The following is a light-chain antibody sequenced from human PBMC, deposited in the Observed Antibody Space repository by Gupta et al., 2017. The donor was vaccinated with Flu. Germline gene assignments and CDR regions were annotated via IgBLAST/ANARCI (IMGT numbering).Light chain of an antibody. CDR3: MQSIQFPYT. CDR2: EVS. J-gene: IGKJ2*01. V-gene: IGKV2D-29*01. CDR1: QSLLHSNGETY. Sequence: ISCKSSQSLLHSNGETYLYWYLQKPGQPLQFLIYEVSNRFSGVPDRFSGSGSGTDFTLKISRVEAEDVGVYYCMQSIQFPYTFGQGTKLEIK.